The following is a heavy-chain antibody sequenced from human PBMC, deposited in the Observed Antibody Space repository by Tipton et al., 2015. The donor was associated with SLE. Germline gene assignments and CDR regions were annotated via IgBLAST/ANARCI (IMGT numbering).Heavy chain of an antibody. Sequence: QVQLVQSGAEVKKPGSSVKVSCKASGGTFSGYAINWVRQAPGQGLVWMGWTNPYTGNTDYAQKVQGRVTMTTDTSRSTAYLDLRSLRPDDTAVYYCAERYDTFEIWGQGTMVSVSS. CDR2: TNPYTGNT. D-gene: IGHD1-1*01. V-gene: IGHV1-18*04. CDR1: GGTFSGYA. J-gene: IGHJ3*02. CDR3: AERYDTFEI.